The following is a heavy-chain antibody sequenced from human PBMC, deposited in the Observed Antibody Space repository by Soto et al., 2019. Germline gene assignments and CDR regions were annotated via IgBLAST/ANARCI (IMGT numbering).Heavy chain of an antibody. Sequence: QVQLQESGPGLVKPSQTLSLTCTVSGGSISSGGYYWSWIRQHPGKGLEWIGYIYYSGSTYYNPSLKSRVTMSVDTSKNQFSLKLSSVTAADTAVYYCARAPTYHYGSGRGGYYYYYGMDVWGQGTTVTVSS. J-gene: IGHJ6*02. CDR2: IYYSGST. V-gene: IGHV4-31*03. D-gene: IGHD3-10*01. CDR1: GGSISSGGYY. CDR3: ARAPTYHYGSGRGGYYYYYGMDV.